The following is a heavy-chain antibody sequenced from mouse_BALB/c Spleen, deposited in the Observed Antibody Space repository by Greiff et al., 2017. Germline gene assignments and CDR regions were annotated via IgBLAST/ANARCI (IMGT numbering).Heavy chain of an antibody. CDR3: TMITRGAWFAY. D-gene: IGHD2-4*01. V-gene: IGHV5-6*01. CDR2: ISSGGSYT. Sequence: EVKLMESGGDLVKPGGSLKLSCAASGFTFSSYGMSWVRQTPDKRLEWVATISSGGSYTYYPDSVKGRFTISRDNAKNTLYLQMSSLKSEDTAMYYCTMITRGAWFAYWGQGTLVTVSA. CDR1: GFTFSSYG. J-gene: IGHJ3*01.